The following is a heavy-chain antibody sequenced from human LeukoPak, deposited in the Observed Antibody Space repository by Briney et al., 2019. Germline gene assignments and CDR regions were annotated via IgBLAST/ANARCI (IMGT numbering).Heavy chain of an antibody. CDR3: ARDQMGFYYDSSGYVELFDY. CDR2: ISAYNGNT. V-gene: IGHV1-18*01. CDR1: GYTFTSYG. Sequence: ASVKVSCKASGYTFTSYGISWVRQAPGQGLEWMGWISAYNGNTNYAQKLQGRVTMTTDTSTSTAYMKLRSLRSDDTAVYYCARDQMGFYYDSSGYVELFDYWGQGTLVTVSS. J-gene: IGHJ4*02. D-gene: IGHD3-22*01.